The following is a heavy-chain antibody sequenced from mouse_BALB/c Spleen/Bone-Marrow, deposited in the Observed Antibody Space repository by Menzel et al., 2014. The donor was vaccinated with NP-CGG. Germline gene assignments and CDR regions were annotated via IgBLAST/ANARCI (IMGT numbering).Heavy chain of an antibody. Sequence: VQLKESGAELVKPGASVKLSCTASGFNIKDTYMHWVKQRPEQGLEWIGRIDPANGNTKYDPKFQGKATITADTSSNTAYLQLSRLTSEDTAVYYCAGASYYAMDYWGQGTSVTVSS. CDR3: AGASYYAMDY. V-gene: IGHV14-3*02. CDR1: GFNIKDTY. J-gene: IGHJ4*01. CDR2: IDPANGNT.